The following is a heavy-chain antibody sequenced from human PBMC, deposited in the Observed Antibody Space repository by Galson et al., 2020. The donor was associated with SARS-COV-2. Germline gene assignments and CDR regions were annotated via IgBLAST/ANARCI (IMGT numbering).Heavy chain of an antibody. CDR1: GFTFSTYA. CDR2: ISGSGGST. V-gene: IGHV3-23*01. CDR3: AKDLSSEYMSNHFDY. D-gene: IGHD3-10*01. Sequence: GGSLRLSCAASGFTFSTYAMSWVRQAPGKGLEWVSAISGSGGSTYYADFVEGRFTISRDNSKNTVYLQMNGLRAEDTAVYYCAKDLSSEYMSNHFDYWGQGTLVTVSS. J-gene: IGHJ4*02.